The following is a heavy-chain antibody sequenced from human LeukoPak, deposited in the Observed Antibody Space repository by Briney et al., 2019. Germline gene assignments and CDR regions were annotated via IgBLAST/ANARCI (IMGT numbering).Heavy chain of an antibody. CDR2: IKQAGSEK. D-gene: IGHD3-22*01. CDR1: GFTFSIYW. V-gene: IGHV3-7*01. J-gene: IGHJ6*02. Sequence: GGTLRLSCAASGFTFSIYWMSWVRQAPGQGVARVANIKQAGSEKYYVNSVKGRFTISRDNAKNSLYLQMNSLRAEDTAVYYCARNYDSSGDWEGWGSYYYYGMDVWGQGTTVTVSS. CDR3: ARNYDSSGDWEGWGSYYYYGMDV.